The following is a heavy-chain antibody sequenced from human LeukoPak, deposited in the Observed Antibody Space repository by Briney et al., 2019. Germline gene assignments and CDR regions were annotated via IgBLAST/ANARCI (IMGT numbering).Heavy chain of an antibody. CDR1: GYSITSYY. J-gene: IGHJ3*02. V-gene: IGHV1-46*01. Sequence: ASVKVSCKASGYSITSYYMHWVRQAPGQGLDWVGVINPRDGGTTYAQKFQGRVTMTRDMSTSTVYMELSSLTSEDTAVYYCARRGLVAGIYDLVYGFDIWGQGAMVTVSS. CDR2: INPRDGGT. D-gene: IGHD3/OR15-3a*01. CDR3: ARRGLVAGIYDLVYGFDI.